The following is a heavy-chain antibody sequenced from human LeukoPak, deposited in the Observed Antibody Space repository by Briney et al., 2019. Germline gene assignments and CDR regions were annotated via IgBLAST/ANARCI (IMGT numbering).Heavy chain of an antibody. CDR1: GGTFSSYA. Sequence: VASVKVSCKASGGTFSSYAISWVRQAPGQGLEWMGGIIPIFGTANYAQKFQGRVTITADESTSTAYMELSSLRSEDTAVYYCARGVVVVPAAIGAPNNWLDPWGQGTLVTVSS. CDR2: IIPIFGTA. D-gene: IGHD2-2*01. V-gene: IGHV1-69*13. CDR3: ARGVVVVPAAIGAPNNWLDP. J-gene: IGHJ5*02.